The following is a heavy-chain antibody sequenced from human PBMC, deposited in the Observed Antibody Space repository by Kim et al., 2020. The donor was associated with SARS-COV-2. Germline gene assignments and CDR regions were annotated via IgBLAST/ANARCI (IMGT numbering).Heavy chain of an antibody. V-gene: IGHV4-39*01. J-gene: IGHJ5*02. Sequence: SETLSLTCTVSGGSSNTAHYYWGWIRQSPGQGPEWIGFMHYTGSTVYNPPLSSRGTISLDTAKNQFSLKLTSLSAADSAVYFCARRVELPEYYYVRWLDPWGQEPRFTVST. D-gene: IGHD3-16*01. CDR2: MHYTGST. CDR3: ARRVELPEYYYVRWLDP. CDR1: GGSSNTAHYY.